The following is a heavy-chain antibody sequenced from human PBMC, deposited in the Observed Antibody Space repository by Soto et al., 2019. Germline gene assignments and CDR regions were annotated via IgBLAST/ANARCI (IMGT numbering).Heavy chain of an antibody. Sequence: QLQLQESGPGLVKPSETLSLTCTVSGASISTYYWGWIRQPPGKGLEWIGTIFYSGNTYYNPSLKSRVTISVDTSKNQFSLKLTSVTAADTGVYYCARHHTERYYYYYMDVWGKGATVTVSS. CDR3: ARHHTERYYYYYMDV. J-gene: IGHJ6*03. CDR1: GASISTYY. D-gene: IGHD1-1*01. V-gene: IGHV4-39*01. CDR2: IFYSGNT.